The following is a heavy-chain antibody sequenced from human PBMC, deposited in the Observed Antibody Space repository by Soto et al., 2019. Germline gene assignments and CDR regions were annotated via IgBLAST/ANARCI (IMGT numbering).Heavy chain of an antibody. D-gene: IGHD6-19*01. CDR3: ATGAAGYSSGWYGVNYYGMDV. V-gene: IGHV3-30*03. J-gene: IGHJ6*02. CDR2: ISYDGSNK. Sequence: QVQLVESGGGVVQPGRSLRLSCAASGFTFSSYGMHWVRQAPGKGLEWVAVISYDGSNKYYADSVKGRFTISRDNSKNTLYLQMNSLRAEDTAVYYCATGAAGYSSGWYGVNYYGMDVWGQGTTVTVSS. CDR1: GFTFSSYG.